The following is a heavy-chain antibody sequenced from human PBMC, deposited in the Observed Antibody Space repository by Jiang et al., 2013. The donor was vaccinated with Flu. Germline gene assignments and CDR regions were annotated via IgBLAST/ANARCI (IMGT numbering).Heavy chain of an antibody. CDR1: GGSISSYY. D-gene: IGHD3-22*01. J-gene: IGHJ5*02. CDR3: ARRHDNTGYFAKDNWFDP. CDR2: IYYSGST. V-gene: IGHV4-59*12. Sequence: LLKPSETLSLTCTVSGGSISSYYWSWIRQPPGKGLEWIGYIYYSGSTNYNPSLKSRVTISVDTSKNQFSLKLTSVTAADAALYYCARRHDNTGYFAKDNWFDPWGQGTLVTVSS.